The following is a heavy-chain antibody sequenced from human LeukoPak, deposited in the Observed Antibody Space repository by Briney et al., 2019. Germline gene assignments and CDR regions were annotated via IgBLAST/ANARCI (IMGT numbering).Heavy chain of an antibody. Sequence: GESLRISCKGSGYIFTSYWIGWVRQMPGKGLEWMGIIYPGDSDTRYSPSFQGQVTISADKSISTAYLQWSSLKASDTAMYYCARHLGPGVVAYYFDYWGQGTLVTVSS. V-gene: IGHV5-51*01. CDR2: IYPGDSDT. J-gene: IGHJ4*02. CDR3: ARHLGPGVVAYYFDY. CDR1: GYIFTSYW. D-gene: IGHD2-15*01.